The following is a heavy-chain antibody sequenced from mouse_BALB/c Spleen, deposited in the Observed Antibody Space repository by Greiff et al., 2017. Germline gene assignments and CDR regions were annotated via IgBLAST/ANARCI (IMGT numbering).Heavy chain of an antibody. CDR1: GFTFSSFG. Sequence: DVKLVESGGGLVQPGGSRKLSCAASGFTFSSFGMHWVRQAPEKGLEWVAYISSGSSTIYYADTVKGRFTISRDNPKNTLFLQMTSLRSEDTAMYYCARYDYDEVYAMDYWGQGTSVTVSA. CDR2: ISSGSSTI. CDR3: ARYDYDEVYAMDY. J-gene: IGHJ4*01. D-gene: IGHD2-4*01. V-gene: IGHV5-17*02.